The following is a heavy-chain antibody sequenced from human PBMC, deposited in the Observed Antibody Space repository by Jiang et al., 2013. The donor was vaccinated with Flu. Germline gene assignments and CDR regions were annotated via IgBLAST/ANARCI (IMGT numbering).Heavy chain of an antibody. V-gene: IGHV6-1*01. D-gene: IGHD6-13*01. CDR2: TYYRSKWYN. J-gene: IGHJ4*02. Sequence: SQTLSLTCAISGDSVSSNSAAWNWIRQSPSRGLEWLGRTYYRSKWYNDYAVSVKSRITINPDTSKNQFSLQLNSVTPEDTAVYYCARDRSPSIAAAGNFDYWGQGTLVTVSS. CDR3: ARDRSPSIAAAGNFDY. CDR1: GDSVSSNSAA.